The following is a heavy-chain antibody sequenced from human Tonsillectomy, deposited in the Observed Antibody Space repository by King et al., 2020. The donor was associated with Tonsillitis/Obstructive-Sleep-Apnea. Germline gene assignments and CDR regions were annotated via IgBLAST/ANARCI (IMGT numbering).Heavy chain of an antibody. CDR3: AKVRGTGSPYDAFDI. Sequence: EVQLVESGGGLVQPGGSLRLSCAASGFTFTNYAMTWVRQAPGKGLEWVSAISGSGRNTYYADSVKGRFTISRDNSKTTLYLQMNSLRADDTAVYYCAKVRGTGSPYDAFDIWGQGTMITVSS. V-gene: IGHV3-23*04. J-gene: IGHJ3*02. CDR1: GFTFTNYA. CDR2: ISGSGRNT. D-gene: IGHD3-10*01.